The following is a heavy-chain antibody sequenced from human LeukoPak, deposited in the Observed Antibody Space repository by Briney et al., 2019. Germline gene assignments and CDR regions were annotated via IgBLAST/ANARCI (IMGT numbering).Heavy chain of an antibody. D-gene: IGHD3-22*01. CDR3: ARSYDSSGYLFFDY. CDR1: GGTFSSYA. J-gene: IGHJ4*02. Sequence: ASVKVSCKASGGTFSSYAISWVRQAPGQGLEWMGWISAYNGNTNYAQKLQGRVTMTTDTSTSTAYMELRSLRSDDTAVYYCARSYDSSGYLFFDYWGQGTLVTVSS. CDR2: ISAYNGNT. V-gene: IGHV1-18*01.